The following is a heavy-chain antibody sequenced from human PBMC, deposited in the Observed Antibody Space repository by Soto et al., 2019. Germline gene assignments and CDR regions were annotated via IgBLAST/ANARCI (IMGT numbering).Heavy chain of an antibody. CDR3: ASLVEMATIGFSNFDY. V-gene: IGHV4-31*03. D-gene: IGHD5-12*01. J-gene: IGHJ4*02. CDR2: IYYSGST. CDR1: GGSISSGGYY. Sequence: SETLSLTCTVSGGSISSGGYYWSWIRQHPGKGLEWIGYIYYSGSTYYNPSLKSRVTISVDTSKNQFSLKLSSVTAADTAVYYCASLVEMATIGFSNFDYWGQGTLVTVSS.